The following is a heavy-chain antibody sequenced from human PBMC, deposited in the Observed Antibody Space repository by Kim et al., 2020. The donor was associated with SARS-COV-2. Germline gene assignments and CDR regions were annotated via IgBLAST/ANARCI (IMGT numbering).Heavy chain of an antibody. Sequence: WGSLRLSCEASGISITSYGMNWVRQAPGKGLEWVSYSASTSSFIHYADSVKGRFTVSRDNAKNSLYLQMDNLRGDDTALYYCVRELVASGTGWFDSWGPGPLVPVSS. D-gene: IGHD5-12*01. CDR2: SASTSSFI. CDR3: VRELVASGTGWFDS. J-gene: IGHJ5*01. CDR1: GISITSYG. V-gene: IGHV3-21*01.